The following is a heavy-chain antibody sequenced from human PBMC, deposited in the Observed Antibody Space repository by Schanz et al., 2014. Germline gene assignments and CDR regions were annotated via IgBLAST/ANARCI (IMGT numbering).Heavy chain of an antibody. Sequence: VQLVESGGGVVQPGRSRRLSCEASGFTFSSYGMHWVRQAPGKGLEWVSYISGSSSTKYYADSVKGRFTISRDNGKNSLYLQMNSLRAEDTAVYYCARSRGFDSIFDFWGRGTLVTVSS. V-gene: IGHV3-48*01. J-gene: IGHJ4*02. CDR3: ARSRGFDSIFDF. CDR1: GFTFSSYG. D-gene: IGHD5-12*01. CDR2: ISGSSSTK.